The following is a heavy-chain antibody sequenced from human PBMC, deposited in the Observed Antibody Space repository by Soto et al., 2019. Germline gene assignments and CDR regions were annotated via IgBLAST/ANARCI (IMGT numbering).Heavy chain of an antibody. D-gene: IGHD6-25*01. Sequence: GESLKISCQGSGYSFTSYWIAWVRQMPGKGLEWMGIIYPGDSDTRYSPSFQGQVTISAGTSINTAYLQWSSLQASDTAMYYCETSLGIAPSIASWAQATSATVPS. CDR1: GYSFTSYW. CDR3: ETSLGIAPSIAS. V-gene: IGHV5-51*01. J-gene: IGHJ5*01. CDR2: IYPGDSDT.